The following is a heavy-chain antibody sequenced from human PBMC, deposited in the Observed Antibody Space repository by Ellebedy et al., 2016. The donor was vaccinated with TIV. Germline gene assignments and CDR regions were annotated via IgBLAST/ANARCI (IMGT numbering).Heavy chain of an antibody. CDR2: ISSSSSTI. CDR1: GFTFSSYS. D-gene: IGHD3-22*01. J-gene: IGHJ4*02. V-gene: IGHV3-48*04. Sequence: GESLKISCAASGFTFSSYSMNWVRQAPGKGLEWVSYISSSSSTIYYADSVKGRFTISRDNAKNSLYLQMNSLRAEDTAVYYCARDRDYYDSSGYPPFDYWGQGTLVTVSS. CDR3: ARDRDYYDSSGYPPFDY.